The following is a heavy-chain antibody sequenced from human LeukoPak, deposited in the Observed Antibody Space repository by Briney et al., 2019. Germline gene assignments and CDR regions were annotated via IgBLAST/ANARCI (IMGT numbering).Heavy chain of an antibody. J-gene: IGHJ4*02. CDR2: IYYSGST. CDR3: ARDIAVAGTRFDY. V-gene: IGHV4-59*12. CDR1: GGSISSYY. Sequence: PSETLSLTCTVSGGSISSYYWSWIRQPPGKGLEWIGYIYYSGSTNYNPSLKSRVTISVDTSKNQFSLKLSSVTAADTAVYYCARDIAVAGTRFDYWGQGTLVTVSS. D-gene: IGHD6-19*01.